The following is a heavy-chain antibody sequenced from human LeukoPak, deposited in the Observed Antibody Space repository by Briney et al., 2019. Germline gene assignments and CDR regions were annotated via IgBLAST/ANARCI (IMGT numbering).Heavy chain of an antibody. D-gene: IGHD1-26*01. CDR3: ARTEETKGRFDY. CDR2: VNAYNGDT. Sequence: GASVKVSCKASGYTFTSYGISWVRQAPGQGLEWVGYVNAYNGDTNYAQKFQGRVTTTTDTSTTTVYMHLRSLGSEDTAVYYCARTEETKGRFDYWGQGTLVTVSS. V-gene: IGHV1-18*01. J-gene: IGHJ4*02. CDR1: GYTFTSYG.